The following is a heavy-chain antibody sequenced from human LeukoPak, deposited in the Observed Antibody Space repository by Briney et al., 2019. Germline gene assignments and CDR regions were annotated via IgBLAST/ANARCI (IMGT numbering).Heavy chain of an antibody. CDR1: GGTFSSYA. D-gene: IGHD2-15*01. V-gene: IGHV1-69*05. CDR3: ASDGPPLTRLYY. J-gene: IGHJ4*02. Sequence: ASVKVSCKASGGTFSSYAISWVRQAPGQGLEWMGRIIPIFGTANYAQKFQGRVTITTDESTSTAYMELSSLRSEDTAVYYCASDGPPLTRLYYWGQGTLVTVSS. CDR2: IIPIFGTA.